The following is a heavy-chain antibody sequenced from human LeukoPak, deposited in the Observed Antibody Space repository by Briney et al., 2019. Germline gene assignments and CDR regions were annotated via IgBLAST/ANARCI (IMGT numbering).Heavy chain of an antibody. J-gene: IGHJ4*02. CDR2: IRYDGSNK. CDR3: ARDAGYDISGYSHPNYFDY. V-gene: IGHV3-30*02. Sequence: GGSLRLSCAASGFTFSSYGMHWVRQAPGKGLEWVAFIRYDGSNKYYADSVKGRFTISRDNSKNTLYLQINSLRAEDTAVYSCARDAGYDISGYSHPNYFDYGGKETLLTVSS. CDR1: GFTFSSYG. D-gene: IGHD3-22*01.